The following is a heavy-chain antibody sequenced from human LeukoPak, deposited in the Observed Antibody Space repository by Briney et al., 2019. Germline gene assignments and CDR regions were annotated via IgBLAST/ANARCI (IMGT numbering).Heavy chain of an antibody. V-gene: IGHV1-18*01. J-gene: IGHJ5*02. CDR2: ISAYNGNT. D-gene: IGHD3-9*01. CDR3: ARGYYDILTGYSYNWFDP. CDR1: GYTFTNYG. Sequence: ASVKVSCKTSGYTFTNYGISWVRQAPGQGLEWMGWISAYNGNTNYAQKLQGRVTMTTDTSTSTASMELRSLRSDDTAVYYCARGYYDILTGYSYNWFDPWGQGTLVTVSS.